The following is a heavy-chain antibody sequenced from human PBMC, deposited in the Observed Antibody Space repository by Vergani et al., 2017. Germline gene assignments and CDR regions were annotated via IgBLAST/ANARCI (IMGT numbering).Heavy chain of an antibody. CDR2: ISSSSRTI. J-gene: IGHJ4*02. D-gene: IGHD2-21*02. CDR3: ASVHCGGDCYSRGLGY. CDR1: GFTFSSYS. V-gene: IGHV3-48*04. Sequence: EVQLVESGGGLVQPGGSLRLSCAASGFTFSSYSMNWVRQAPGKGLEWVSYISSSSRTIYYADSVKGRFTISRDNAKNSLYLQMNSLRAEDTAVYYCASVHCGGDCYSRGLGYWGQGTLVTVSS.